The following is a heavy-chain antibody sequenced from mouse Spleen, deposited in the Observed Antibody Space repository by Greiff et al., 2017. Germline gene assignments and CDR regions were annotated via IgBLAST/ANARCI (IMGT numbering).Heavy chain of an antibody. J-gene: IGHJ4*01. CDR1: GDSITSGY. CDR3: ARKQVRRDFAMDY. CDR2: ISYSGST. V-gene: IGHV3-8*02. Sequence: EVKLMESGPSLVKPSQTLSLTCSVTGDSITSGYWNWIRKFPGNKLEYMGYISYSGSTSYNPSLNSRISITRDTSKNQYYQQLNSVTTEDTATYYCARKQVRRDFAMDYWGQGTSVTVSS. D-gene: IGHD2-14*01.